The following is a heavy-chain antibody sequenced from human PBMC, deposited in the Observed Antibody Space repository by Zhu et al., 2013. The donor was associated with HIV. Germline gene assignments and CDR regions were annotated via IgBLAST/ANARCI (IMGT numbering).Heavy chain of an antibody. D-gene: IGHD1-20*01. CDR2: INPNSGGT. V-gene: IGHV1-2*02. CDR3: ARSTGYKGFDY. CDR1: GYTFTGYY. J-gene: IGHJ4*02. Sequence: QVHLVQSGAEVKRPGASVKVSCEASGYTFTGYYMHWVRQAPGQGLEYMGWINPNSGGTNYAQKFQGRVTMTRDTSISTAYMELTRLKSDDTAVYYCARSTGYKGFDYWGQGTLVTVSS.